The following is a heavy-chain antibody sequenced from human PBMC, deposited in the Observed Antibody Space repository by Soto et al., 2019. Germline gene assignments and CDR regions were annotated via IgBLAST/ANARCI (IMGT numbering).Heavy chain of an antibody. CDR2: IYYSGST. J-gene: IGHJ5*02. CDR3: ARLGYCSSTSCYANNWFDP. D-gene: IGHD2-2*01. CDR1: GGSISSGGYY. Sequence: PSETLSLTCTVSGGSISSGGYYWSWIRQHPGKGLEWIGYIYYSGSTYYNPSLKSRVTISVDTSKNQFSLKLSSVTAADTAVYYCARLGYCSSTSCYANNWFDPWGQGTLVTVSS. V-gene: IGHV4-31*03.